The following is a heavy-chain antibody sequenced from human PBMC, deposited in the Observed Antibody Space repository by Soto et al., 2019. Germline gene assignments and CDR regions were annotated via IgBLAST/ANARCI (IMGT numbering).Heavy chain of an antibody. CDR2: ISSYNGNT. V-gene: IGHV1-18*01. D-gene: IGHD3-10*01. Sequence: QVQLVQSGAEVKKPGASVKVSCKASGYTFTSYGISWVRQAPGQGLEWMGWISSYNGNTNYAQKLQGRVTMTTDTSTSTAYMELRSLRSVDTAVYYCAREAMNMVRGDPYYFDYWGQGTLVTVSS. CDR1: GYTFTSYG. CDR3: AREAMNMVRGDPYYFDY. J-gene: IGHJ4*02.